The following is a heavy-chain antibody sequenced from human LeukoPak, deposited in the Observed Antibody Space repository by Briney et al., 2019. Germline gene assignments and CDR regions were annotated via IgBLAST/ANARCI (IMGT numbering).Heavy chain of an antibody. Sequence: SETLSLTCAVYGESFSGYYWSWIRQPPGKGLEWIGEINHRGRTSYNPSLKSRVTMSVDTSKSQFSLNLSSVTAADTSVYYCARVDYGDYSKAFDYWGQGTLVTVSS. CDR3: ARVDYGDYSKAFDY. CDR2: INHRGRT. CDR1: GESFSGYY. J-gene: IGHJ4*02. D-gene: IGHD4-17*01. V-gene: IGHV4-34*01.